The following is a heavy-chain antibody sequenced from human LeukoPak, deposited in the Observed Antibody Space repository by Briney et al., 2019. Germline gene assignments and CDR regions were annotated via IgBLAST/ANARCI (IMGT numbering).Heavy chain of an antibody. Sequence: SETLSLTCTVSGGSMSGQSWSWIRQLPGKGLEWIGFIYYTGSTNYNPSLEGRVTFSIDTSKNQFSLRLTSVTAADTAVYYCAGRWGTVVRGVIDYWGQGTLVTVSS. D-gene: IGHD3-10*01. CDR1: GGSMSGQS. J-gene: IGHJ4*02. CDR2: IYYTGST. V-gene: IGHV4-59*11. CDR3: AGRWGTVVRGVIDY.